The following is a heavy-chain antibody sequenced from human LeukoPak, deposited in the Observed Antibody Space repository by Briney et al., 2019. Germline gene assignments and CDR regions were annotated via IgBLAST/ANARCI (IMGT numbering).Heavy chain of an antibody. V-gene: IGHV4-59*01. Sequence: SETLSLTCTVSGGSISSSYWSWIRQPPGKGLEWIGYIHYSGSTNYNPSLKSRVTISVDTSKNLFSLKVNSVTAADTAVYYCAKDADYGDYFNYWGQGTLVTVSS. CDR1: GGSISSSY. CDR2: IHYSGST. CDR3: AKDADYGDYFNY. D-gene: IGHD4-17*01. J-gene: IGHJ4*02.